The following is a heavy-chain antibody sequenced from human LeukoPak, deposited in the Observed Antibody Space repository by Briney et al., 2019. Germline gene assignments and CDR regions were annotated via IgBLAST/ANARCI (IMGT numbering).Heavy chain of an antibody. CDR2: IIHSGST. CDR1: GGSFRNYY. CDR3: ARVIVGAFDY. J-gene: IGHJ4*02. D-gene: IGHD1-26*01. V-gene: IGHV4-34*12. Sequence: SETLCLTCAVYGGSFRNYYWSWIRQTPGKGLEWIGEIIHSGSTNYNSSLKSRVTISVDRSKNQFSLKLSSVTAADTAVYYCARVIVGAFDYWGQGTLVTVSS.